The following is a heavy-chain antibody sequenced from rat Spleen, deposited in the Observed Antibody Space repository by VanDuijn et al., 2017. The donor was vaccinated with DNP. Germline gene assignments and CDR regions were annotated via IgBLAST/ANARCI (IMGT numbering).Heavy chain of an antibody. V-gene: IGHV5-25*01. J-gene: IGHJ3*01. Sequence: EVQLVESGGGLVQPGRSLKLSCAVSGFTFSNYDMAWVRQAPTKGLEWVAPISTSGGSTYYRDSVKGRFTVSRDDAKSTLYLQMDSLRSEDTATYYCARWGVNYGSNWFAYWGQGTLVTVSS. CDR1: GFTFSNYD. CDR3: ARWGVNYGSNWFAY. CDR2: ISTSGGST. D-gene: IGHD1-6*01.